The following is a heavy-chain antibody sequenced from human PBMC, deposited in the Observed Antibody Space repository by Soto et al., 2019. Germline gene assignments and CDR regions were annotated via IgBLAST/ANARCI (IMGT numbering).Heavy chain of an antibody. J-gene: IGHJ6*02. Sequence: ASVKVSCKASGYTFTSYDINWVRQATGQGLEWMGWMNPNSGNTGYAQKFQGRVTMTRNTSISTAYMELSSLRSEDTAVYYCARDSLEYCSSPDYYYYYGMDVWGQGTTVTVSS. CDR1: GYTFTSYD. D-gene: IGHD6-6*01. CDR2: MNPNSGNT. CDR3: ARDSLEYCSSPDYYYYYGMDV. V-gene: IGHV1-8*01.